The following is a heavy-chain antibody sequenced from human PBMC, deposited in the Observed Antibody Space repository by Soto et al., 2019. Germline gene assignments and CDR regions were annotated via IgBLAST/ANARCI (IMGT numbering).Heavy chain of an antibody. J-gene: IGHJ1*01. CDR2: ISGSGGST. CDR1: GFTFSSYA. Sequence: PGGSLRLSCAASGFTFSSYAVSWVRQAPGKGLEWVSAISGSGGSTYYADSVKGRFTTSRDNSKNTLYLQMNSLRAEDTVVYYCAKAISIAAAGTRYFQHWGQGT. CDR3: AKAISIAAAGTRYFQH. V-gene: IGHV3-23*01. D-gene: IGHD6-13*01.